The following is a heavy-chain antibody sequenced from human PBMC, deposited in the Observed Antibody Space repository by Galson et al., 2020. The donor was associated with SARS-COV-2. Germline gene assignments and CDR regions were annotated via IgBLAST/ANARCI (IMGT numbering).Heavy chain of an antibody. Sequence: SVKVSCKASGGTFSSYAISWVRQAPGQGLEWMGGIIPIFGTANYAQKFQGRVTITADESTSTAYMELSSLRSEDTAVYYCARRAVGPASTTEYWYFDLWGRGTLVTVSS. CDR2: IIPIFGTA. CDR1: GGTFSSYA. D-gene: IGHD1-1*01. V-gene: IGHV1-69*13. J-gene: IGHJ2*01. CDR3: ARRAVGPASTTEYWYFDL.